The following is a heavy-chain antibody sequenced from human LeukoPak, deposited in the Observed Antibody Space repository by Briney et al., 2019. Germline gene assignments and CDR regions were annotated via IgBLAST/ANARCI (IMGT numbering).Heavy chain of an antibody. D-gene: IGHD5-24*01. J-gene: IGHJ4*02. V-gene: IGHV3-23*01. CDR2: ISGSGGST. CDR3: AKAFARGLPFVEMATITSPFDY. Sequence: QPGGSLRLSCAASGFTFSSYAMSWVRQAPGKGLEWVSAISGSGGSTYYADSVKGRLTISRDNSKNTLYLQMNSLRAEDTAVYYCAKAFARGLPFVEMATITSPFDYWGQGTLVTVSS. CDR1: GFTFSSYA.